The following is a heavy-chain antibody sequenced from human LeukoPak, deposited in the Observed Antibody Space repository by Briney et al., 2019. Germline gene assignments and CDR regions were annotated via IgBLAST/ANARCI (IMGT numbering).Heavy chain of an antibody. D-gene: IGHD1-1*01. CDR2: ISPYNGAT. Sequence: ASVTVSCTASGYTFTTYGITWIRQAPGQGLEWLGWISPYNGATEYAQNLQDRVSMTTDTSTNTAYIEVRSLKSDDTAVYYCARASDWNVDYWGQGTLVTVSS. CDR1: GYTFTTYG. CDR3: ARASDWNVDY. V-gene: IGHV1-18*01. J-gene: IGHJ4*02.